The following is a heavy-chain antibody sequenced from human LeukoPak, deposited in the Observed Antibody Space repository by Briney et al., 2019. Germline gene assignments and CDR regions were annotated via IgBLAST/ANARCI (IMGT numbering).Heavy chain of an antibody. CDR2: ISWNSGSI. J-gene: IGHJ6*02. D-gene: IGHD5-24*01. CDR3: VKDIETGWLQSYGMDV. Sequence: PGGSLRLSCAAAVVTFDDYSMHWVRQVPGKGLEWVSGISWNSGSIGYGDSVKGRFTISRDNAKNSLYLQMNSLRTEDTALYFCVKDIETGWLQSYGMDVWGQGTTVTVSS. CDR1: VVTFDDYS. V-gene: IGHV3-9*01.